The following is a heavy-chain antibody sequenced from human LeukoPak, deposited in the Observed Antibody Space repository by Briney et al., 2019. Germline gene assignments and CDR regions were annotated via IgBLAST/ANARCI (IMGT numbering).Heavy chain of an antibody. CDR2: IYYSGST. CDR1: GGSISSSSYY. D-gene: IGHD3-22*01. J-gene: IGHJ4*02. Sequence: PSETLSLTCTVSGGSISSSSYYWGWIRQPPGKGLEWIGSIYYSGSTYYNPSLKSRVTISVDTSKNQFSLKLSSVTAADTAVYYCARGYITMMYYWGQGTLVTVSS. CDR3: ARGYITMMYY. V-gene: IGHV4-39*07.